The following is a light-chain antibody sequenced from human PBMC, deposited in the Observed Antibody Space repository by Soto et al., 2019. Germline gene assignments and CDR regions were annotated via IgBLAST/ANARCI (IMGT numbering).Light chain of an antibody. CDR1: SSNIGAGYD. Sequence: QSVLTQPPSVSGAPGQGVTISCTGSSSNIGAGYDVQWYQQLPGTAPKLLIYGNTNRPSGVPDRFSGSKSGTSASLAITGLQAEDEADYYCQSYDSSLSAHYVFGTGTKLTGL. CDR2: GNT. CDR3: QSYDSSLSAHYV. J-gene: IGLJ1*01. V-gene: IGLV1-40*01.